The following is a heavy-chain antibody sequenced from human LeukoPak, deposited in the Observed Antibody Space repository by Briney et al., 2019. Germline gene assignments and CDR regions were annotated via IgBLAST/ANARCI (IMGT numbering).Heavy chain of an antibody. CDR2: ISYDGSNK. CDR1: GFTFSSYA. V-gene: IGHV3-30*04. CDR3: AKDGAYYDYVWGSYRGGWFDP. D-gene: IGHD3-16*02. J-gene: IGHJ5*02. Sequence: GGSLRLSCAASGFTFSSYAMHWVRQAPGKGLEWVAVISYDGSNKYYADSVKGRFTISRDNSKNTLYLQMSSLRAEDTAVYYCAKDGAYYDYVWGSYRGGWFDPWGQGTLVTVSS.